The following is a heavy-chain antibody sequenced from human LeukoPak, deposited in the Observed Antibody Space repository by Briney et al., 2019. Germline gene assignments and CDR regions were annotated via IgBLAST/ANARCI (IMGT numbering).Heavy chain of an antibody. CDR2: INPNSGGT. J-gene: IGHJ5*02. Sequence: ASVKVSCKASGYTFTSYYMHWVRQAPGQGLEWMGWINPNSGGTNYAQKFQGRVTMTTDTSTTTAYMELRSLKSDDTAVYYCARDVGRVEADSFDPWGQGTLVTVSS. D-gene: IGHD6-13*01. V-gene: IGHV1-2*02. CDR3: ARDVGRVEADSFDP. CDR1: GYTFTSYY.